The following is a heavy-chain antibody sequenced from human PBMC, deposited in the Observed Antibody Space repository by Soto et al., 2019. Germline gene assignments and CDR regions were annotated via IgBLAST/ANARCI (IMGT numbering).Heavy chain of an antibody. Sequence: EVQLLESGGGLVQPGGSLRLSCATSGFNFNNKAMNWVRQAPGKGLEWVSVISGVDNGAYYAESVKGRFTISRDNSKNTVTLQMNSLRAEDTAVYYCAKGRAGHTSGADFWGQGTLVTVSS. CDR1: GFNFNNKA. CDR2: ISGVDNGA. J-gene: IGHJ4*02. D-gene: IGHD6-19*01. V-gene: IGHV3-23*01. CDR3: AKGRAGHTSGADF.